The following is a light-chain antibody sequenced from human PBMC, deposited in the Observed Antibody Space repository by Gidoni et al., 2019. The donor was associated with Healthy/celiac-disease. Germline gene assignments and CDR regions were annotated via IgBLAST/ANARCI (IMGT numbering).Light chain of an antibody. CDR2: DNN. J-gene: IGLJ3*02. CDR1: SSNIGNNY. V-gene: IGLV1-51*01. CDR3: GTWDSSLSAGRV. Sequence: QSVLTQPPSVSAAPGQKVNISCSGSSSNIGNNYVHWYQQSPGTAPKLIIYDNNKRPSGIPDRFSGSKSGTSATLGITGLQTGDEADYYCGTWDSSLSAGRVFGGGTKLTVL.